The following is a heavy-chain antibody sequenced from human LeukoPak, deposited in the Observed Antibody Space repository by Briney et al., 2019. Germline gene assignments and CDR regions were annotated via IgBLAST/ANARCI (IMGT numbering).Heavy chain of an antibody. CDR3: ARAIGQLWTPPDY. V-gene: IGHV3-23*01. CDR2: ISGDGAST. Sequence: GGSLRLSCAASGFTFAIHAMTWVRQAPGKGLEWVSGISGDGASTHYAESVKGRFSISRDDSKNTLYLQMNSLRAEDTAVYYCARAIGQLWTPPDYWGQGTLVTISS. D-gene: IGHD5-18*01. CDR1: GFTFAIHA. J-gene: IGHJ4*02.